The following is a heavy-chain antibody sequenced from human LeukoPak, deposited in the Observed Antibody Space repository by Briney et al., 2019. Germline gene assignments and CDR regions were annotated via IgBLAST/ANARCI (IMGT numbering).Heavy chain of an antibody. CDR3: ASIAAAGYNWFDP. CDR1: GGSFSGYF. J-gene: IGHJ5*02. CDR2: INHSGST. Sequence: SETLSLTCAVYGGSFSGYFWSWIRQPPGKGLEWIGEINHSGSTNYNPSLKSRVTISVDTSKNQFSLRLSSVTAADTAVYYCASIAAAGYNWFDPWGQGTLVTVSS. D-gene: IGHD6-13*01. V-gene: IGHV4-34*01.